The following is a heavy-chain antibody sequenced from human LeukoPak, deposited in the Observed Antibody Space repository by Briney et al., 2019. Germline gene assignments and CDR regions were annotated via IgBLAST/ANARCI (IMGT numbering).Heavy chain of an antibody. CDR1: EFTFSNYA. D-gene: IGHD4-11*01. J-gene: IGHJ4*02. V-gene: IGHV3-30-3*01. Sequence: RAGGSLRLSCAASEFTFSNYALHWVRQAPGKGLQWVAVISYDGNTIHYADSVKGRFIISRGTSKNTLYLQMNSLRAEDTAVYYCARSGGLQKFDYWGQGTLVTVSS. CDR3: ARSGGLQKFDY. CDR2: ISYDGNTI.